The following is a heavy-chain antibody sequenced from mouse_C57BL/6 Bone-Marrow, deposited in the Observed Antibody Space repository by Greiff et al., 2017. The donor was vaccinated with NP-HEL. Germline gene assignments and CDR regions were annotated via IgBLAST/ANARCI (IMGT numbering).Heavy chain of an antibody. CDR3: TTSPFDY. V-gene: IGHV14-4*01. CDR2: IDPENGDT. CDR1: GFNFKDDY. Sequence: EVQLQQSGAELVRPGASVKLSCTASGFNFKDDYMHWVKQRPEQGLEWIGWIDPENGDTEYAAKFKGKATITADTPSNTAYMQLSSLTSEDTAVYFCTTSPFDYWGQGTTLTVSS. J-gene: IGHJ2*01.